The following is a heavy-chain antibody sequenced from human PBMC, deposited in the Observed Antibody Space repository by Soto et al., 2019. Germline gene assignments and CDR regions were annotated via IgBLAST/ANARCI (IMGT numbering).Heavy chain of an antibody. CDR2: ISAANGDT. V-gene: IGHV1-3*01. CDR1: GYTFTSYG. D-gene: IGHD6-13*01. CDR3: VRRHVSATGIDWFDP. Sequence: ASVKVSCKASGYTFTSYGIHWVRQAPGQRLEWMGWISAANGDTKYSPKLQGRVTITRDTSASTAYMELSSLRSEDTAVYYCVRRHVSATGIDWFDPWGQGTLVTVSS. J-gene: IGHJ5*02.